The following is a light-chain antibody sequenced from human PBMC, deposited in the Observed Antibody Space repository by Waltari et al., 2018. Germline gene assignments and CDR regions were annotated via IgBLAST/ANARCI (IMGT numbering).Light chain of an antibody. CDR2: AAS. V-gene: IGKV1-39*01. Sequence: DIQMTQSPSSLSASVGDTVTVTCRASQNIRTHLNWYQQKPATAPKLLIYAASTLQRGVPSRFSGSASGTDFTLTISSLEPEDFAVYYCQQRSNWPPLTFGGGTKVEIK. CDR3: QQRSNWPPLT. J-gene: IGKJ4*01. CDR1: QNIRTH.